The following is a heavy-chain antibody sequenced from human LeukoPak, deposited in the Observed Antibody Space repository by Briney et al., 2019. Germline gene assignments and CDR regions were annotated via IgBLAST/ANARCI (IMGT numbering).Heavy chain of an antibody. D-gene: IGHD6-19*01. J-gene: IGHJ6*03. Sequence: PGGSLRLSCAASGFTFSNYAMNWVRQAPGKGLEWVSGISGSGGSTYYADSVKGRFTISRDNSKNTLYLQMNSLRAEDTAVYYCARVVGSGFRHYYYYYMDVWGKGTTVTVSS. CDR2: ISGSGGST. CDR1: GFTFSNYA. CDR3: ARVVGSGFRHYYYYYMDV. V-gene: IGHV3-23*01.